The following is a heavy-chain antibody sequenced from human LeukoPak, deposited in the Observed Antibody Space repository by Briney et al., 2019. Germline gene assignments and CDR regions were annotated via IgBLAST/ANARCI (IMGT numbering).Heavy chain of an antibody. J-gene: IGHJ4*02. D-gene: IGHD5-24*01. V-gene: IGHV3-7*03. CDR1: GFTFSSYA. CDR3: AKEGRSLQTY. CDR2: IKEDGTET. Sequence: GGSLRLSCAASGFTFSSYAMSWVRQAPGKGLEWVANIKEDGTETYYVDSVKGRFTISRDNAKNSLYLQMNSLRVEDTAVYYCAKEGRSLQTYWGQGTLVTVSS.